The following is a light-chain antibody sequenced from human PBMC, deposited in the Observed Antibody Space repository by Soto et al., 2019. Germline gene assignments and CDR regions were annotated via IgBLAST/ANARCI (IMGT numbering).Light chain of an antibody. V-gene: IGLV2-14*01. J-gene: IGLJ2*01. Sequence: QSALTQPASVSGSPGQSITISCTGTSSDVGGYNYVSWYQQHPGKAPKLMIYDVDNRPSGVSNRFSGSRSGNTASLTISGLKVEDEADYYCSSYTSSSPVVFGGGTKLTAL. CDR1: SSDVGGYNY. CDR2: DVD. CDR3: SSYTSSSPVV.